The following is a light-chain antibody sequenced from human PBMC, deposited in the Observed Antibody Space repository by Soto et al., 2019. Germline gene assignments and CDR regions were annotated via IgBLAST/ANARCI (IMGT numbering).Light chain of an antibody. Sequence: EVVLTQSPGTLSLSPGERATLSCRASQSVSFSYLAWYQQKPGQTPRLLIYGASSRATGIPDRFSGSGSGTDFTLTISRLEPEDFAVYYCQQYGSSPPYTFGQGTKLKIK. CDR2: GAS. J-gene: IGKJ2*01. V-gene: IGKV3-20*01. CDR1: QSVSFSY. CDR3: QQYGSSPPYT.